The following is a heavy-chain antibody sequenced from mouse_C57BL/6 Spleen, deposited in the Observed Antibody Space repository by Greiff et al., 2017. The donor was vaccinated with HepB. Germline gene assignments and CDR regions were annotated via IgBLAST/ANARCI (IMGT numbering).Heavy chain of an antibody. CDR2: IDPETGGT. J-gene: IGHJ2*01. D-gene: IGHD2-1*01. CDR3: TRKRLLWAFDY. V-gene: IGHV1-15*01. CDR1: GYTFTDYE. Sequence: QVQLQQSGAELVRPGASVTLSCKASGYTFTDYEMHWVKQTPVHGLEWIGAIDPETGGTAYNQKFKGKAILTADKSSSTAYMELRSLTSEDSAVYYCTRKRLLWAFDYWGQGTTLTVSS.